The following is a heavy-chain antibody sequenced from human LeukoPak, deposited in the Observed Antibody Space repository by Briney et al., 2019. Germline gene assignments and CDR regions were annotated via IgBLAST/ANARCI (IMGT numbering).Heavy chain of an antibody. J-gene: IGHJ4*02. CDR3: ARVQLRYFDWSPFDY. D-gene: IGHD3-9*01. CDR1: GFTFSSYA. V-gene: IGHV3-30*01. CDR2: ISYDGSSK. Sequence: GGSLRLSCAASGFTFSSYAMHWVRQAPGKGLEWVAVISYDGSSKYYADSVKGRFTISRDNSKNTLYLQMNSLRAEDTAVYYCARVQLRYFDWSPFDYWGQGTLVTVSS.